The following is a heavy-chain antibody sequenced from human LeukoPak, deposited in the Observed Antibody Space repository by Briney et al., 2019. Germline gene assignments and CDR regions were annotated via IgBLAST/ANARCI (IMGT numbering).Heavy chain of an antibody. CDR3: ASAPRYSSSWPNNWFDP. Sequence: GASVKVSCKASGYTFTGYYIHWVRQAPGQGLEWMGWINPNSGGTNYAQKFQGRVTMTRDTSISTAYMDLSRLRSDDTAVYFCASAPRYSSSWPNNWFDPWGQGTLVTVSS. CDR2: INPNSGGT. D-gene: IGHD6-13*01. V-gene: IGHV1-2*02. J-gene: IGHJ5*02. CDR1: GYTFTGYY.